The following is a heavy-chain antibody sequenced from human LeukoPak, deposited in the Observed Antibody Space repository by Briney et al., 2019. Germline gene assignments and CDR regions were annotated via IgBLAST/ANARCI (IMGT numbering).Heavy chain of an antibody. V-gene: IGHV3-66*01. CDR1: GFSVSGIH. CDR3: AREIAADRGFDS. Sequence: GESLRLSCAASGFSVSGIHMNWVRQAPGKNLEWVSGLYSGGATYYADSLGGRFTISRDPSKDTVYLQMNSLRGDDTAVYYCAREIAADRGFDSWGQGTLVTVSS. CDR2: LYSGGAT. D-gene: IGHD6-6*01. J-gene: IGHJ4*02.